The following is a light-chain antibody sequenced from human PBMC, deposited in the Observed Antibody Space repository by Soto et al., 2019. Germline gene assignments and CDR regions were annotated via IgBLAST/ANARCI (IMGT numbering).Light chain of an antibody. Sequence: EPVLTQSPGTLSLSPGERATLSCRASKTIRSNYLAWYRQTPGQAPRLLIYGASNRATGIADRFSGSGSGRDFSLIISRLEPEDFALYYCQQYGSSPWTFGQGTKVEIK. CDR2: GAS. V-gene: IGKV3-20*01. J-gene: IGKJ1*01. CDR3: QQYGSSPWT. CDR1: KTIRSNY.